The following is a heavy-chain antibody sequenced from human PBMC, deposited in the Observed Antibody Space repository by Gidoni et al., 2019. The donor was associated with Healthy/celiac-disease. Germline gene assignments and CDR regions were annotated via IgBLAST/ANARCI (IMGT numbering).Heavy chain of an antibody. CDR1: GFTFSSYS. CDR3: ARDVRNYYFDY. Sequence: EVQLVESGGGLVKPGGSLRLSCAASGFTFSSYSMNGVRQAPGKGLEWVSSISSSSSYIYYADSVKGRFTISRENAKNSLYLQMNSLRAEDTAVYYCARDVRNYYFDYWGQGTLVTVSS. J-gene: IGHJ4*02. CDR2: ISSSSSYI. V-gene: IGHV3-21*01. D-gene: IGHD1-7*01.